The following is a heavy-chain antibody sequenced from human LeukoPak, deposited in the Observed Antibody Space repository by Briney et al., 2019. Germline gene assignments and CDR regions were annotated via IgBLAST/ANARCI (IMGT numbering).Heavy chain of an antibody. Sequence: SETLSLTCTVSGDSIRSYYWGWIRQPPGRGLEYIGYIYSSGSTSYNPSLKSRVTISVDTSKNQFSLKLSSVTAADTAVYYCGRYKNGGSFPLDSWGEGTLVTVSS. V-gene: IGHV4-4*09. J-gene: IGHJ4*02. D-gene: IGHD1-26*01. CDR1: GDSIRSYY. CDR3: GRYKNGGSFPLDS. CDR2: IYSSGST.